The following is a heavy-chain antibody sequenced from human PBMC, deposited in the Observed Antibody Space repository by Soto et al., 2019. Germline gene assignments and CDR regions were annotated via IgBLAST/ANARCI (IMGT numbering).Heavy chain of an antibody. CDR1: GGTFSSYA. CDR3: ASGYSYGWSTLDV. D-gene: IGHD5-18*01. Sequence: AVKVSCKASGGTFSSYAISWVRQAPGQGLEWMGGIIPIFGTANYAQKFQGRVTITADESTSTAYMELSSLRSEDTAVYYCASGYSYGWSTLDVWGQGTTVTVSS. V-gene: IGHV1-69*13. CDR2: IIPIFGTA. J-gene: IGHJ6*02.